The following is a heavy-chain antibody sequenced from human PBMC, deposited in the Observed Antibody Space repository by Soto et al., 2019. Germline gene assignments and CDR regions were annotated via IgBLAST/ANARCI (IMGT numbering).Heavy chain of an antibody. J-gene: IGHJ3*02. V-gene: IGHV4-59*01. D-gene: IGHD3-9*01. CDR1: GGSISSYY. CDR3: ASLNYDILTGYYAFDI. CDR2: IYYSGST. Sequence: SETLSLTCTVSGGSISSYYWSWIRQPPGKGLEWIGYIYYSGSTNYNPSLKSRVTISVDTSKNQFSLKLNSVTAADTAVYYCASLNYDILTGYYAFDIWGQGTMVTVSS.